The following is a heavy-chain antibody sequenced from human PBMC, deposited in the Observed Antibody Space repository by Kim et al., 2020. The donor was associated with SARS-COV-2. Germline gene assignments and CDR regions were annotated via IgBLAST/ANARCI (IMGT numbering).Heavy chain of an antibody. CDR1: GFTFSNAW. D-gene: IGHD3-22*01. Sequence: GGSLRLSCAASGFTFSNAWMSWVRQAPGKGLEWVGRIKSKTDGGTTDYAAPVKGRFTISRDDSKNTLYLQMNSLKTEDTAVYYCTTLTELISYDSSGDGDAFDIWGQGTMVTVSS. J-gene: IGHJ3*02. CDR3: TTLTELISYDSSGDGDAFDI. CDR2: IKSKTDGGTT. V-gene: IGHV3-15*01.